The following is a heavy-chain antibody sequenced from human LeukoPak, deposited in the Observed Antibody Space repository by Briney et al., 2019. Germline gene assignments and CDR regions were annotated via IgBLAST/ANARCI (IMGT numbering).Heavy chain of an antibody. CDR1: GFTLSSYG. D-gene: IGHD2-2*01. CDR3: AKGTSAMNMDV. Sequence: GGSLRLSCAASGFTLSSYGMHWVRQAPGKGLEWVAVISYDGSNKYYADSVKGRFTISRDNSKNTLYLQMNSLRAEDTAVYYCAKGTSAMNMDVWGQGTTVTVSS. V-gene: IGHV3-30*18. CDR2: ISYDGSNK. J-gene: IGHJ6*02.